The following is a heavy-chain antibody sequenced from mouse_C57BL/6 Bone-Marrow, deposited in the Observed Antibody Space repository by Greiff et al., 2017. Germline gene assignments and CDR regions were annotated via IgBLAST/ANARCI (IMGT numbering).Heavy chain of an antibody. CDR2: IDPSDSYT. CDR1: GYTFTSYW. J-gene: IGHJ3*01. D-gene: IGHD1-1*01. Sequence: VQLQQPGAELVKPGASVKLSCKASGYTFTSYWMQWVKQRPGQGLEWIGEIDPSDSYTNYTQKFKGKATLTVDTSSSTAYMQLSSLTSEDSAVYYCAREGITTVVATPPWFAYWGQGTLVTVSA. V-gene: IGHV1-50*01. CDR3: AREGITTVVATPPWFAY.